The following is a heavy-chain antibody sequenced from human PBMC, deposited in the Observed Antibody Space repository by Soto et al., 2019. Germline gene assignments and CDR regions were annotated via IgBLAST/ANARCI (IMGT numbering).Heavy chain of an antibody. J-gene: IGHJ3*02. CDR3: ATQYSSSSRDDAFDI. V-gene: IGHV5-51*01. Sequence: GESLKISCKGSGYSFTSYWIGWVRQMPGKGLEWMGIIYPGDSDTRYSPSFQGQVTISADKSISTAYLQWSSLKASDTAMYYCATQYSSSSRDDAFDIWGQGTMVTVS. CDR2: IYPGDSDT. CDR1: GYSFTSYW. D-gene: IGHD6-6*01.